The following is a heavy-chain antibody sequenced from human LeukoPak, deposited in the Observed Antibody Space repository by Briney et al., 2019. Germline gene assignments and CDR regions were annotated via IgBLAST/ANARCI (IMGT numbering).Heavy chain of an antibody. Sequence: SEALPLTRTVCGGFISPYFWSWMGQTPGKGLEWIGYISYTGSTNYNPALKSRVTISVDTSKNQFSLQLTSVTAADTAMYYCARDDYRGVTNFDPWGQGTLVTVSS. CDR3: ARDDYRGVTNFDP. CDR2: ISYTGST. D-gene: IGHD3-10*01. J-gene: IGHJ5*02. CDR1: GGFISPYF. V-gene: IGHV4-59*01.